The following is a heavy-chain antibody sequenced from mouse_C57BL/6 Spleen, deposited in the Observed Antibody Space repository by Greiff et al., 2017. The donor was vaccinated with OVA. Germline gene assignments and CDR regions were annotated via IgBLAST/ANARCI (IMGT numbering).Heavy chain of an antibody. CDR3: ARARLRRGNIDY. D-gene: IGHD2-4*01. Sequence: VQLQESGAELVRPGSSVKLSCKASGYTFTSYWMDWVKQRPGQGLEWIGDIYPSDSETHYNQKFKDKATLTVVKSSSTAYMQLSSLTSEDSAVYYCARARLRRGNIDYWGQGTTLTVSS. CDR1: GYTFTSYW. V-gene: IGHV1-61*01. J-gene: IGHJ2*01. CDR2: IYPSDSET.